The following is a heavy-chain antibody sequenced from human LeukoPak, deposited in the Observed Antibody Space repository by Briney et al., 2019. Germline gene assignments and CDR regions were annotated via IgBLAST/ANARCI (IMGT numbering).Heavy chain of an antibody. CDR3: ARGVSDDGDYTPWYFDY. Sequence: GASVKVSCKASGYTLTSYGISWVRQAPGQGLEWMGWISAYNGNTNYAQKLQGRVTMTTYTSTSTTYRELRSLRSNDTAVYYCARGVSDDGDYTPWYFDYWGQGTLVTVSS. D-gene: IGHD4-17*01. V-gene: IGHV1-18*01. CDR1: GYTLTSYG. J-gene: IGHJ4*02. CDR2: ISAYNGNT.